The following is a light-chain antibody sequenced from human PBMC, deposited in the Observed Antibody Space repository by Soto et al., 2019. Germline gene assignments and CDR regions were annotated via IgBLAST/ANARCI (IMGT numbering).Light chain of an antibody. Sequence: DIQMTQSPSTLSASVGDRVTITCRASQSISTWLAWYQQKPGKAPKLLIYSASDLASWVPSRFSGSGFGTEFSLTITSLQPDDIATYYCQHYNSYSTFGPASFGKRTKVEIK. CDR3: QHYNSYSTFGPAS. V-gene: IGKV1-5*03. J-gene: IGKJ1*01. CDR2: SAS. CDR1: QSISTW.